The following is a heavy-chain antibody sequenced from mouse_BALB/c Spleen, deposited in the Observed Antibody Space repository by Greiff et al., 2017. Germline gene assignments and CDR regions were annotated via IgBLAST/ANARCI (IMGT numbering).Heavy chain of an antibody. CDR2: ISYSGST. J-gene: IGHJ1*01. Sequence: EVKLMESGPGLVKPSQSLSLTCTVTGYSITSDYAWNWIRQFPGNKLEWMGYISYSGSTSYNPSLKSRISITRDTSKNQFFLQLNSVTTEDTATYYCARPRSWYFDVWGAGTTVTVSS. CDR3: ARPRSWYFDV. D-gene: IGHD2-10*02. CDR1: GYSITSDYA. V-gene: IGHV3-2*02.